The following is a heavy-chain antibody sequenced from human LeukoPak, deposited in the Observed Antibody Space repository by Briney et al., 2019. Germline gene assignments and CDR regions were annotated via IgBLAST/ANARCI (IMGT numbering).Heavy chain of an antibody. Sequence: GGSLRLSCAASGFTFSSYSMNWVRQAPGKGLEWVSYISSSSSTIYYADSVKGRFAISRDNAKNSLYLQMNSLKTEDTAVYYCTTDGDYSNQGGHGYFDYWGQGTLVTVSS. CDR1: GFTFSSYS. CDR3: TTDGDYSNQGGHGYFDY. J-gene: IGHJ4*02. V-gene: IGHV3-48*01. D-gene: IGHD4-11*01. CDR2: ISSSSSTI.